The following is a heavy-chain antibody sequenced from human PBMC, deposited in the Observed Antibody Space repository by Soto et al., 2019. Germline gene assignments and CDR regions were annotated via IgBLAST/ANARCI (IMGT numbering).Heavy chain of an antibody. D-gene: IGHD1-26*01. CDR3: ARRYGGNLDY. CDR2: IYYSGST. CDR1: GGSFSGYY. V-gene: IGHV4-59*08. Sequence: SETLSLTCAVYGGSFSGYYWSRIRQPPGKGLEWIGYIYYSGSTNYNPSLKSRVTISVDTSKNQFSLKLSSVTAADTAVYYCARRYGGNLDYWGQGTMVTV. J-gene: IGHJ4*02.